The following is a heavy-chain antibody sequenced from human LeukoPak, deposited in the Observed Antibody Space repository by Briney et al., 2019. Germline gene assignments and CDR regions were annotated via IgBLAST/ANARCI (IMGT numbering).Heavy chain of an antibody. Sequence: APVKVSCKASGYTFTSYYIHWVRQAPGQGFEWMGIINPSGGSTSYAQKFQGRVTMTRDTSTSTVYLELSSLRSEDTAVYYCARKHSSSRTLVNWGQGTLVTVSS. CDR2: INPSGGST. D-gene: IGHD6-13*01. V-gene: IGHV1-46*01. J-gene: IGHJ4*02. CDR3: ARKHSSSRTLVN. CDR1: GYTFTSYY.